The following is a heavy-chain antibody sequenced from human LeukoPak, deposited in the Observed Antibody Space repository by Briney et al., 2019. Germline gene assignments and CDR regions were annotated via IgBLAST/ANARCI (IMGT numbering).Heavy chain of an antibody. D-gene: IGHD4-17*01. CDR3: ARGGYGDYDWFDP. V-gene: IGHV4-39*07. CDR1: GDSISSSTSSTTYY. CDR2: ITYSGAT. Sequence: PSETLSLTCTVSGDSISSSTSSTTYYWGWIRQPPGKGLEWIGSITYSGATHYNESLKSRVTISVDTSKNQFSLKLSSVTAADTAVYYCARGGYGDYDWFDPWGQGTLVTVSS. J-gene: IGHJ5*02.